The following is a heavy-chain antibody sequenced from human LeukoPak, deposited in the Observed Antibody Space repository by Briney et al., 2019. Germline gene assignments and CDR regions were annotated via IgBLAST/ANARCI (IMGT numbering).Heavy chain of an antibody. CDR2: IYYSGST. J-gene: IGHJ6*03. V-gene: IGHV4-59*12. Sequence: SETLSLTCTVSGGSISSYYWSWIRQPPGKGLEWIGYIYYSGSTNYNPSLKSRVTISVDKSKNQFSLKLSSVTAADTAVYYCARDKYYYYMDVWGKGTTVTVSS. CDR3: ARDKYYYYMDV. CDR1: GGSISSYY.